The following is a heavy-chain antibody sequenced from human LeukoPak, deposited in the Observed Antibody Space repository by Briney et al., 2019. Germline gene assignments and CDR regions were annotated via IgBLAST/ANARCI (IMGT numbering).Heavy chain of an antibody. CDR3: AKPGEELPFDY. CDR1: GFTFSSYA. V-gene: IGHV3-64*04. J-gene: IGHJ4*02. D-gene: IGHD1-26*01. Sequence: GGSLRLSCSASGFTFSSYAMHWVRQAPGKGLEYVSAISSNGGSTYYADSVKGRFTISRDNSKNTLYLQMNSLRAEDTAVYYCAKPGEELPFDYWGQGTLVTVSS. CDR2: ISSNGGST.